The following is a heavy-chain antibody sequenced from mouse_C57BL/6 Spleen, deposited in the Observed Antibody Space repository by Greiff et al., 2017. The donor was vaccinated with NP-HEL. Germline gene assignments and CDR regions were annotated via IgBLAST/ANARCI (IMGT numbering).Heavy chain of an antibody. CDR2: IDPSDSYT. Sequence: VQLQQPGAELVMPGASVKLSCKASGYTFTSYWMHWVKQRPGQGLEWIGEIDPSDSYTNYNQKFKGKSTLTVDKSSSTAYMQLSSLTSEDSAVYYCARSLRDYEAMDYWGQGTSVTVSS. J-gene: IGHJ4*01. CDR1: GYTFTSYW. D-gene: IGHD3-2*02. CDR3: ARSLRDYEAMDY. V-gene: IGHV1-69*01.